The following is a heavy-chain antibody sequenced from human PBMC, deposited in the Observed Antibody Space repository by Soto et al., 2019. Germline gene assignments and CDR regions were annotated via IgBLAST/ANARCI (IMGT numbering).Heavy chain of an antibody. CDR2: LHWDDDK. CDR3: AHSKTSGMRYYFDY. Sequence: QITLKESGPTLVKPTQTLTLTCTFSGFSLSTTRVGVGWIRQPPGEALEWLALLHWDDDKLYSPSLKRRLTITKDTSKNQVVLTLTNMDPVDTATYYCAHSKTSGMRYYFDYWGQGTLVTVSS. CDR1: GFSLSTTRVG. V-gene: IGHV2-5*02. J-gene: IGHJ4*02.